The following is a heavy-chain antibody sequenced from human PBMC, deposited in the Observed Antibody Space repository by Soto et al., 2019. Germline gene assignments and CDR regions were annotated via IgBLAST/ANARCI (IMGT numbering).Heavy chain of an antibody. CDR1: GFTFSDYY. CDR3: ARDLGYYDSSGYFDY. V-gene: IGHV3-11*01. J-gene: IGHJ4*02. Sequence: GGSLRLSCAASGFTFSDYYMSWIRQAPGKGLEWVSYISSSDSIIYYADSVKGRFTISRDNAKNSLYLQMNSLRAEDTAVYYCARDLGYYDSSGYFDYRGQGTLVTVSS. D-gene: IGHD3-22*01. CDR2: ISSSDSII.